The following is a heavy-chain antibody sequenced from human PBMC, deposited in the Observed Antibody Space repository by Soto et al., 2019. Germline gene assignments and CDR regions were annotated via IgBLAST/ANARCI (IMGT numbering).Heavy chain of an antibody. CDR3: ARAPGPWELLEGYYFDY. CDR1: GGSISSYY. V-gene: IGHV4-59*01. J-gene: IGHJ4*02. CDR2: IYYSGST. D-gene: IGHD1-26*01. Sequence: PSETLSLTCTVSGGSISSYYWSWIRQPPGKGLEWIGYIYYSGSTNYNPSLKSRVTISVDTSKNQFSLKLSSVTAADTAVHYCARAPGPWELLEGYYFDYWGQGTLVTVSS.